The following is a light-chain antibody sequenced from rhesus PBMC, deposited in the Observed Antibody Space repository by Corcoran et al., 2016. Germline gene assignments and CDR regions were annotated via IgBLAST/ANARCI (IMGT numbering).Light chain of an antibody. Sequence: DIQMTQSPSSLSASVGDTVTITCRASQGISSWLAWYQQKPGKAPKLLINKASSLQSGVPSRFSGSGSGTDFTLTISSLQSEDFATYYCQQYSSRPPTFGGGTKVELK. CDR2: KAS. CDR1: QGISSW. V-gene: IGKV1-22*01. J-gene: IGKJ4*01. CDR3: QQYSSRPPT.